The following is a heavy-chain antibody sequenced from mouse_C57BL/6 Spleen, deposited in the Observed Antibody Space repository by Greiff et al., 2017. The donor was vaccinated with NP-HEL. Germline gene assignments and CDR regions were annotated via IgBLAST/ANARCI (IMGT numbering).Heavy chain of an antibody. D-gene: IGHD2-1*01. CDR1: GFTFSSYA. Sequence: EVQGVESGGGLVKPGGSLKLSCAASGFTFSSYAMSWVRQTPEKRLEGVATISDGGSYTYYPANVKGRFTISRDKAKNNLYLQMSHLKSEDTAMYYCARGYGNYDGYFDVWGTGTTVTVSS. V-gene: IGHV5-4*01. J-gene: IGHJ1*03. CDR3: ARGYGNYDGYFDV. CDR2: ISDGGSYT.